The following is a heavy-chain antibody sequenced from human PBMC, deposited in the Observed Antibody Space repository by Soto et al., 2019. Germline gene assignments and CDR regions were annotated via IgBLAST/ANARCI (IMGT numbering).Heavy chain of an antibody. CDR2: IIPIFGTA. J-gene: IGHJ5*02. Sequence: SVKVSCKASGGTFSSYAISWVRQAPGQGLEWMGGIIPIFGTANYAQKFQGRVTITADKSTSTAYMELSSLRSEDTAVYYCARVVWAMVRGVRMYNRFDPWGQGTLVTVSS. V-gene: IGHV1-69*06. D-gene: IGHD3-10*01. CDR3: ARVVWAMVRGVRMYNRFDP. CDR1: GGTFSSYA.